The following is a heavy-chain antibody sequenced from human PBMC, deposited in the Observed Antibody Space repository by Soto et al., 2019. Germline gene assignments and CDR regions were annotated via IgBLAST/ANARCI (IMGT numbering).Heavy chain of an antibody. D-gene: IGHD3-10*01. CDR1: GFTLSTFA. CDR2: TSYDGLNT. CDR3: AKSSSGLRDYFDS. Sequence: GGSLRLSCEASGFTLSTFAMHWVRQVPGKGLEWVATTSYDGLNTFYGESVRGRFSISRDTSQNTLFLQMNSLKTEDTAVYYCAKSSSGLRDYFDSWGRGTLVTVSS. V-gene: IGHV3-30-3*02. J-gene: IGHJ4*02.